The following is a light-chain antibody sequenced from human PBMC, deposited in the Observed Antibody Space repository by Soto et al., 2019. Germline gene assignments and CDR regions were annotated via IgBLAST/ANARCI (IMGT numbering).Light chain of an antibody. CDR3: HQRQSWPRT. J-gene: IGKJ1*01. V-gene: IGKV3-11*01. Sequence: EIVLTQSPATLSSFPGDRVTLSCRASQYINTRLARYQHRPGQAPRLLIYQTSIRAAGIPARFGASGTGTDFTLTISDVQPEDFALYYCHQRQSWPRTFGQGTKVDIK. CDR2: QTS. CDR1: QYINTR.